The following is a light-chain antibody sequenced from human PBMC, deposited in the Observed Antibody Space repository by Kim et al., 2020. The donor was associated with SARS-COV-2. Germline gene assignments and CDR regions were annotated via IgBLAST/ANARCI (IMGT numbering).Light chain of an antibody. CDR3: QQTYSTPPT. CDR2: AAS. Sequence: DIQMTQSPSSLSASVGDRVTITCRAGQDISTYLNWYQQKPGKAPKLLIYAASSLQSGVPSRFGGSGSGTDFTFTISSLQPEDFATYYCQQTYSTPPTFGGGTKLEI. J-gene: IGKJ4*01. V-gene: IGKV1-39*01. CDR1: QDISTY.